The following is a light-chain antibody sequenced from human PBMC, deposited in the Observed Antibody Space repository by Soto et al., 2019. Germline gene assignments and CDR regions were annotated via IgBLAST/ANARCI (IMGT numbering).Light chain of an antibody. V-gene: IGKV1-27*01. CDR2: AAS. J-gene: IGKJ1*01. CDR3: QNYNSALET. CDR1: QGISSY. Sequence: IRMTQSPSSFSASTGDRVTITCRASQGISSYLAWYQQKPGKVPKLLIYAASTLQSGVPSRFSGSGSGTDFTLSINSLQPEDVATYYCQNYNSALETFGQGTKVDI.